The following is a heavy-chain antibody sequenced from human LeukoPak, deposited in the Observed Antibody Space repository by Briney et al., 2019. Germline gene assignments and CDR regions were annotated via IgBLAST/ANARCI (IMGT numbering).Heavy chain of an antibody. CDR3: AGLYLGAPENAFDI. CDR1: GFTFSSYW. V-gene: IGHV3-74*01. CDR2: INTDGSET. J-gene: IGHJ3*02. D-gene: IGHD1-14*01. Sequence: PGGSLRLSCAASGFTFSSYWMHWVRQAPGKGLVWVSRINTDGSETSSADSVKGRFTISRDNAKNSLYLQMNSLRAEDTAVYYCAGLYLGAPENAFDIWGQGTRVIVSS.